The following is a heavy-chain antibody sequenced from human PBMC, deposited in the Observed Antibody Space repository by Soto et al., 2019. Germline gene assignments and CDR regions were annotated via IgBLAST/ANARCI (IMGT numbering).Heavy chain of an antibody. Sequence: GGSLRLSCAASGFTFSSYAMSWVRQAPGKGLEWVSAISGSGGSTYYADSVKGRFTISRDNSKNTLYLQMNSLRAEDTAVYYCAKDSFSSGDYFLSDFDYWGQGTLVTVSS. CDR1: GFTFSSYA. CDR2: ISGSGGST. CDR3: AKDSFSSGDYFLSDFDY. V-gene: IGHV3-23*01. J-gene: IGHJ4*02. D-gene: IGHD4-17*01.